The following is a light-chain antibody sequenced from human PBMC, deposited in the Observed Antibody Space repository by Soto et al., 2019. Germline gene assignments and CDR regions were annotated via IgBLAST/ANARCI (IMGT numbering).Light chain of an antibody. CDR2: DVS. CDR3: QQFNSYPIT. V-gene: IGKV1-13*02. CDR1: QDIRGA. J-gene: IGKJ5*01. Sequence: AIQLTQSPSSLSASVGVRVTITCRASQDIRGALAWYQQKPGKAPKMLIYDVSTLESGVPLRFSGSSSGTDFTLTISSLQPVDFATYYCQQFNSYPITFGQGTRLEIK.